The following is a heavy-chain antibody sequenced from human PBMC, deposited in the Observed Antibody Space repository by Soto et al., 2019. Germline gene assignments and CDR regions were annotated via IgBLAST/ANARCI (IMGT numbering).Heavy chain of an antibody. CDR2: ISSSSSYI. D-gene: IGHD3-16*02. Sequence: EVQLVESGGGLVKPGGSLRLSCAASGFTFSSYSMNWVRQSPGKGLEWVSSISSSSSYIYYADSVKGRFTISRDNAKHSLYLQMNSLRAEDTAVYYCAGQLHLGELSGSYYFDYWGQGTLVTVAS. CDR3: AGQLHLGELSGSYYFDY. CDR1: GFTFSSYS. J-gene: IGHJ4*02. V-gene: IGHV3-21*01.